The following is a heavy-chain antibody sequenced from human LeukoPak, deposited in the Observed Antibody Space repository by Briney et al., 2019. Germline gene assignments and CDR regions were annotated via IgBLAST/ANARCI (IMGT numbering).Heavy chain of an antibody. D-gene: IGHD3-22*01. CDR1: GFTFSSYW. Sequence: GGSLRLSCAASGFTFSSYWMNWARQAPGKGLEWVASINHNGNVNYYVDSVKGRFTISRDNAKNSLYLQMSSLRAEDTAVYYCAKALTYYYDTSGYDYWGQGTLVTVSS. CDR2: INHNGNVN. V-gene: IGHV3-7*03. J-gene: IGHJ4*02. CDR3: AKALTYYYDTSGYDY.